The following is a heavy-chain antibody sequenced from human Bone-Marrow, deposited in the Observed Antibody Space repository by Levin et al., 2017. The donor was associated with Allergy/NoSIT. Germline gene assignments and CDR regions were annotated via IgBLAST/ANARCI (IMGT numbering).Heavy chain of an antibody. CDR2: ISSSGSTI. D-gene: IGHD6-6*01. V-gene: IGHV3-11*01. J-gene: IGHJ3*02. CDR3: AREEYSSSSGAFDI. CDR1: GFTFSDYY. Sequence: LSLTCAASGFTFSDYYMSWIRQAPGKGLEWVSYISSSGSTIYYADSVKGRFTISRDNAKNSLYLQMNSLRAEDTAVYYCAREEYSSSSGAFDIWGQGTMVTVSS.